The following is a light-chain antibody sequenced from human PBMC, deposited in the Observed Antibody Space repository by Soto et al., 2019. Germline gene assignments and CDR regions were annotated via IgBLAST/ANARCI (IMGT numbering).Light chain of an antibody. V-gene: IGKV3D-15*01. J-gene: IGKJ4*01. Sequence: EIVMTQSPVTLSVSPGARFTLSCRASQNVNLNLAWYQQSTGQAPRVLIYGASNRASGIPDRFSGSGSGTAFTLTISSLEPDDFCLYYCQQYKDWPPRTFGGGTRVEIK. CDR3: QQYKDWPPRT. CDR2: GAS. CDR1: QNVNLN.